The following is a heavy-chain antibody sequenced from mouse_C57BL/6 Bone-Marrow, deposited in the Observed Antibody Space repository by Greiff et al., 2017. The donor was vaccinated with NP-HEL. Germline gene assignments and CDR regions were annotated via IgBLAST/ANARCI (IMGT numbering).Heavy chain of an antibody. CDR3: AREKITTVVAEGFDY. D-gene: IGHD1-1*01. CDR2: ISYDGSN. CDR1: GYSITSGYY. Sequence: VQLQQSGPGLVKPSQSLSLTCSVTGYSITSGYYWNWIRQFPGNKLEWMGYISYDGSNNYNPSLKNRISITRDTSKNQFFLKLNSVTTEDTATYYCAREKITTVVAEGFDYWGQGTTLTVSS. V-gene: IGHV3-6*01. J-gene: IGHJ2*01.